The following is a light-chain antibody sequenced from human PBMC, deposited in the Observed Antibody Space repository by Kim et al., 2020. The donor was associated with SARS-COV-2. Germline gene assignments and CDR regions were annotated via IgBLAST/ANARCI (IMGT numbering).Light chain of an antibody. CDR1: SNNVGNQG. Sequence: QAGLTQPPSVSKGLRQTATLTCTGNSNNVGNQGAAWLQQHQGHPPKLLSYRNNNRPSGISERLSASRSGNTASLTITGLQPEDEADYYCSAWDYSLNAWVFGGGTQLTVL. CDR3: SAWDYSLNAWV. V-gene: IGLV10-54*01. J-gene: IGLJ3*02. CDR2: RNN.